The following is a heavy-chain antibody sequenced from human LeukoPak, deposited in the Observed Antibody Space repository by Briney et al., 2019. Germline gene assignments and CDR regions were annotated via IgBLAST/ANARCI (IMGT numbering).Heavy chain of an antibody. CDR1: GFTFSTYA. J-gene: IGHJ6*03. Sequence: GGSLRLSCAASGFTFSTYAMNWVRQAPGKGLEWVSYISSSSNTIYYADSVQGRFTISRDNAKNSLYLQMNSLRAEDTAVYYCARAGGPRPLYYYYYYMDVWGKGTTVTVSS. CDR3: ARAGGPRPLYYYYYYMDV. V-gene: IGHV3-48*04. CDR2: ISSSSNTI. D-gene: IGHD3-16*01.